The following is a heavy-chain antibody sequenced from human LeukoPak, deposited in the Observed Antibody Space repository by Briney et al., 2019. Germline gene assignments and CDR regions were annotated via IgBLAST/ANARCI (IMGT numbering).Heavy chain of an antibody. Sequence: ASVKVSCKASGYTFTSYDINWVRQATGQGLEWMGWMNPNSGNTGYAQKFQGRVTMTRNTSISTAYMELSSLRSEDTAVYYCAKDLDLTTVTTLGLFHYYGMDVWGQGTTVTVSS. D-gene: IGHD4-17*01. V-gene: IGHV1-8*01. CDR2: MNPNSGNT. CDR1: GYTFTSYD. CDR3: AKDLDLTTVTTLGLFHYYGMDV. J-gene: IGHJ6*02.